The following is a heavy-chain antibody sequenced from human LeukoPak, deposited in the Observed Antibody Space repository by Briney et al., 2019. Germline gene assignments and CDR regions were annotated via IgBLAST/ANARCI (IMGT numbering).Heavy chain of an antibody. CDR3: ARGETTVPDMDV. Sequence: SQTLPLTCTVSGGSISSVDYYWSWIRQPPGKGLEWIGYIYYSGSTYYNPSLKSRVTISVDTSKNQFSLKLSSVTAADTAVYYYARGETTVPDMDVWGKGTTVTVSS. CDR1: GGSISSVDYY. D-gene: IGHD4-11*01. J-gene: IGHJ6*03. CDR2: IYYSGST. V-gene: IGHV4-30-4*08.